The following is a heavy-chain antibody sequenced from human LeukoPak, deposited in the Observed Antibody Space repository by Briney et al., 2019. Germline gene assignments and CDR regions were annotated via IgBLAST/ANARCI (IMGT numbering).Heavy chain of an antibody. CDR1: GGSFNTFY. Sequence: PSETLSLTCAVYGGSFNTFYWSWIRQPPGKGLEWIGEINHSGTTNYNPSLKSRVTISVDTSKNQFSLKLSSVTAADTAVYYCARGVRGYGGNLWGQGTLVTVSS. CDR3: ARGVRGYGGNL. CDR2: INHSGTT. V-gene: IGHV4-34*01. J-gene: IGHJ5*02. D-gene: IGHD4-23*01.